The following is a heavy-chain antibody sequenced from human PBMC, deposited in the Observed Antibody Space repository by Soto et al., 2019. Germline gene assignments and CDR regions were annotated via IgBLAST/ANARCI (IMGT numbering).Heavy chain of an antibody. D-gene: IGHD6-19*01. J-gene: IGHJ6*02. CDR1: GYTFTSYA. V-gene: IGHV1-3*01. Sequence: QVQLVQSGAEVKKPGASVKVSCKASGYTFTSYAMHWVRQAPGQRLEWMGWINAGNGNTKYSQKFQGRVTIIRDTAARTAYMELSSLRSEDTAVYYCASRQVVAGTNDYYYGMDVWGQGNTVTVSS. CDR3: ASRQVVAGTNDYYYGMDV. CDR2: INAGNGNT.